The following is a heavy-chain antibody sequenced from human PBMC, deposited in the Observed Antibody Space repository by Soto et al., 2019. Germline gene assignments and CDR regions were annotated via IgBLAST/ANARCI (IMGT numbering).Heavy chain of an antibody. CDR1: GFTFSSYA. J-gene: IGHJ4*02. V-gene: IGHV3-23*01. CDR3: ARDVYCSSTSCYNGKPFDY. CDR2: ISGSGGST. Sequence: GGSLRLSCAASGFTFSSYAMSWVRQAPGKGLEWVSAISGSGGSTYYADSVKGRFTISRDDSKSTLYLQMNSLRAEDTAVYYCARDVYCSSTSCYNGKPFDYWGQGTLVTVSS. D-gene: IGHD2-2*02.